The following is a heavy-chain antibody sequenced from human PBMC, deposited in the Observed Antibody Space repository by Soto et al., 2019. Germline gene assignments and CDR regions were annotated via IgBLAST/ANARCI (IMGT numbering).Heavy chain of an antibody. CDR2: INPSGGTT. CDR3: ARVRGGGSEYFFDY. D-gene: IGHD2-15*01. J-gene: IGHJ4*02. Sequence: ASVKVSCKASGYTFTRYNVHWVRQAPGQGLEWMAIINPSGGTTYYVQKFEGRVTLTTDTSTSTVYMELSSLRSDDTAVYYCARVRGGGSEYFFDYWGQGTLVTFYS. CDR1: GYTFTRYN. V-gene: IGHV1-46*01.